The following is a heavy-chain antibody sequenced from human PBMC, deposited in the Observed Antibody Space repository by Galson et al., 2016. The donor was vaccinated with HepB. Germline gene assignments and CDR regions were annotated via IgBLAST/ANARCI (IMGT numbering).Heavy chain of an antibody. CDR3: AREDSSSSRYSYYSYYYMDV. CDR1: TFTFSNYG. Sequence: SLRLSCAASTFTFSNYGMRWVRQAPGKGLEWVSSITSSGGSTYYADSVKGRFTISRDNAKNSVNLQRNSLRAEDTAVYYCAREDSSSSRYSYYSYYYMDVWGKGTTVTVSS. CDR2: ITSSGGST. J-gene: IGHJ6*03. V-gene: IGHV3-23*01. D-gene: IGHD6-6*01.